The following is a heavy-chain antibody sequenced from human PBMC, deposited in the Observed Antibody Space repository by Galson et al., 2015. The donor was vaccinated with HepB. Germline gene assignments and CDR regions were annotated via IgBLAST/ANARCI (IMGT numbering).Heavy chain of an antibody. CDR3: ARAEVFLRRGYPNYYGLDV. J-gene: IGHJ6*02. CDR1: GFNFSRFW. V-gene: IGHV3-7*01. D-gene: IGHD2/OR15-2a*01. Sequence: SLRLSCAVSGFNFSRFWMSWVRQAPGKGLEWVAHINQDGSETYFEDSMRGRFTISRDNSKNSLGLHMNSPRVEDTAVYYCARAEVFLRRGYPNYYGLDVGGHGPTAPVS. CDR2: INQDGSET.